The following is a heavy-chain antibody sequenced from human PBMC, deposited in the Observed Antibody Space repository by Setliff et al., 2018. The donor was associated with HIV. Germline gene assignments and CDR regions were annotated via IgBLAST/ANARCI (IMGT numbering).Heavy chain of an antibody. CDR1: GGSISSGGYY. V-gene: IGHV4-39*07. J-gene: IGHJ1*01. Sequence: PSETLSLTCTVSGGSISSGGYYWSWIRQPPGKGLEWIGSVYYSGTTNYNPSLRSRLTISVDTSKNQFSLKLISVTAADTAVYYCASTYYYDSLHFHHWGQGTLVTVSS. CDR3: ASTYYYDSLHFHH. D-gene: IGHD3-22*01. CDR2: VYYSGTT.